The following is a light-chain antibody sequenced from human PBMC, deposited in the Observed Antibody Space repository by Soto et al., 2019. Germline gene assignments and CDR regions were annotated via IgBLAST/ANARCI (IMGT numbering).Light chain of an antibody. V-gene: IGKV3-20*01. Sequence: EIVLTQSPDTLSLSPGERATLSCRASESVTNSHLAWYQQKPGQAPRLLFYGATTRPTGIPAMFSGSGSGTDFPLTISRLDPEDFAVYYCQHYGSSRNTFGQGTRLEIK. CDR1: ESVTNSH. CDR3: QHYGSSRNT. CDR2: GAT. J-gene: IGKJ5*01.